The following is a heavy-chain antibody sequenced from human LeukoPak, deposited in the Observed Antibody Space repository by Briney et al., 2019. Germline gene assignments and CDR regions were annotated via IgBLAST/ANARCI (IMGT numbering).Heavy chain of an antibody. J-gene: IGHJ4*02. CDR2: LYYSGST. Sequence: SETLSLTCTVSGGSISSYYWSWIQQPPGKGLEWIGCLYYSGSTNYNPSLKSRVTISVDTSKNQFSLKLTSVTAADTAVYYCARSNDPNGSYRRPFNYWGQGTLVTVSS. V-gene: IGHV4-59*01. CDR3: ARSNDPNGSYRRPFNY. CDR1: GGSISSYY. D-gene: IGHD1-26*01.